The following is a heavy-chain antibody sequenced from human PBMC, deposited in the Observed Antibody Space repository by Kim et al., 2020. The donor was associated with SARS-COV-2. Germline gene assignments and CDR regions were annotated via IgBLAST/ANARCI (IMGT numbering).Heavy chain of an antibody. J-gene: IGHJ4*02. CDR2: IIRVFGAT. CDR1: GGTFNSYS. CDR3: ASPEAYCSGDCLYYFDY. D-gene: IGHD2-21*02. Sequence: SVKVSCKASGGTFNSYSISWVRQAPGQGLEWMGGIIRVFGATNYAQKLQGRVTITADESTSTTYMELSSLRSDDTAVYYCASPEAYCSGDCLYYFDYWGQGTLVTVSS. V-gene: IGHV1-69*13.